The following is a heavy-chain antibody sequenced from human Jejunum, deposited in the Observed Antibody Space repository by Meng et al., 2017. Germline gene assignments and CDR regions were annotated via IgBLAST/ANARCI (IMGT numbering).Heavy chain of an antibody. D-gene: IGHD5-12*01. CDR3: ANGYSPDY. V-gene: IGHV3-23*01. Sequence: GESLKISCAASGFTFSSYAMSWVRQAPGKGLEWVSGINSGGGGTYYADSVKGRFTIFRDNSKNTLYMQMNSLRVEDTAVYYCANGYSPDYWGQGTLVTVSS. CDR2: INSGGGGT. J-gene: IGHJ4*02. CDR1: GFTFSSYA.